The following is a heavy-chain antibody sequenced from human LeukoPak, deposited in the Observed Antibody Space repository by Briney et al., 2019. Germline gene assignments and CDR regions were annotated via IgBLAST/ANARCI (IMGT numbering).Heavy chain of an antibody. D-gene: IGHD3-22*01. CDR1: GFAFGSES. Sequence: GGSLRLSCATSGFAFGSESMNWVRQAPGKGLEWISYTSSSSVTIYYADSVEGRFTISKDNAENTLYLQMNSLRVEDTAVYYCAREGVGYGCYGYMDVWGKGTTVTLSS. J-gene: IGHJ6*03. CDR3: AREGVGYGCYGYMDV. CDR2: TSSSSVTI. V-gene: IGHV3-48*04.